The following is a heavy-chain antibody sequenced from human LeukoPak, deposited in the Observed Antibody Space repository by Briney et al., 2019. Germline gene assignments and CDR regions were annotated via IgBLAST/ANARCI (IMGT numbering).Heavy chain of an antibody. CDR3: VVLLWSRGDY. D-gene: IGHD3-10*01. V-gene: IGHV1-18*01. CDR2: ISAYNVNT. J-gene: IGHJ4*02. CDR1: GYTFTSYG. Sequence: ASVKVSCKASGYTFTSYGISWVRQAPGQGLEWMGWISAYNVNTNYAQKLQRRVTMTTDASTSTAYMELRSLRSDDTAVYYCVVLLWSRGDYWGQGTLVTVSS.